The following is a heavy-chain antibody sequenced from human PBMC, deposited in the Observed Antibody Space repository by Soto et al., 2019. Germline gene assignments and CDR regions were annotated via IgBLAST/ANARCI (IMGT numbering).Heavy chain of an antibody. J-gene: IGHJ4*02. V-gene: IGHV3-23*01. Sequence: PGGSLRLSCAASGLTFSSYAMSWVPQAPGKGLEWVSAISGSGGSTYYADSVKGRFTISRDNSKNTLHLQMNSLRAEDTAVYYCAKDGCSGGSCYYFDYWGKGTLVTVSS. CDR2: ISGSGGST. D-gene: IGHD2-15*01. CDR1: GLTFSSYA. CDR3: AKDGCSGGSCYYFDY.